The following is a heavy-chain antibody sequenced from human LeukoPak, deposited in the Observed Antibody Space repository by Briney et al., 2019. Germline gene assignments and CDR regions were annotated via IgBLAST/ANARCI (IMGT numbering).Heavy chain of an antibody. CDR2: ISSSGRTM. CDR1: GFTFSNFG. Sequence: QAGGSPRLSCAASGFTFSNFGMSWVRQAPGKGLEWVSYISSSGRTMYYADSVKGRFTVSRDNAKNSLYLQMNSLRAEDPAVYYCARDQPWCSSTSCYPTYYYYYYMDVWGKGTTVTISS. V-gene: IGHV3-48*04. CDR3: ARDQPWCSSTSCYPTYYYYYYMDV. J-gene: IGHJ6*03. D-gene: IGHD2-2*01.